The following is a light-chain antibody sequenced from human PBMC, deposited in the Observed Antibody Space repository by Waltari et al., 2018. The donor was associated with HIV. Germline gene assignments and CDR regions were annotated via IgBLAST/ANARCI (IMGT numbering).Light chain of an antibody. J-gene: IGLJ3*02. V-gene: IGLV8-61*01. Sequence: QTVVTQEPSLSVSPGGTVTLTCGLKSGSVSTSNYPSWYQQTPGQAPRTLIYSTNSRSSGVPDRLSGSILGNKAALTITGAQADDESDYYCVLYLGSDIWVFGGGTRLTVL. CDR1: SGSVSTSNY. CDR3: VLYLGSDIWV. CDR2: STN.